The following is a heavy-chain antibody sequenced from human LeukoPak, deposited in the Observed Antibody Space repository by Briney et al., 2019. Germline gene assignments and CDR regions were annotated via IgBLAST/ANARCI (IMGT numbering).Heavy chain of an antibody. J-gene: IGHJ3*02. Sequence: SETLSLTCTVSGGSISSGSHYWSWIRQPAGKGLEWIGRIYTSGSTSYNPSLKSRVTISVDTSKNQFSLKLSSVTAADTAVYYCARRYQLPYDAFDIWGQGTMVTVSS. D-gene: IGHD2-2*02. CDR2: IYTSGST. CDR1: GGSISSGSHY. V-gene: IGHV4-61*02. CDR3: ARRYQLPYDAFDI.